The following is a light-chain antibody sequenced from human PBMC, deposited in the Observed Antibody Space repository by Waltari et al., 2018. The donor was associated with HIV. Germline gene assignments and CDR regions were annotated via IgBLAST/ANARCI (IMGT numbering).Light chain of an antibody. CDR3: QQYFTTPWT. CDR1: QSVLYSSNNKNY. Sequence: DIVMTQSPDSLAVSLGERDTIDCKSSQSVLYSSNNKNYLAWYQQRPGQSPRMIIYWSSTREAGVPDRFSGSGSGTDFNLTISSLQAEDVAVYYCQQYFTTPWTFGQGTKVEIK. V-gene: IGKV4-1*01. CDR2: WSS. J-gene: IGKJ1*01.